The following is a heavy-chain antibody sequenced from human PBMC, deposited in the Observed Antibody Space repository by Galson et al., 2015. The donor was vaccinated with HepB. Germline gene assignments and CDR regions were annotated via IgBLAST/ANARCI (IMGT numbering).Heavy chain of an antibody. CDR3: VRDWQMDV. J-gene: IGHJ6*02. CDR1: GFTFSVYA. CDR2: IRYDGSSQ. V-gene: IGHV3-30-3*01. Sequence: SLRLSCAASGFTFSVYAMLWVRQAPGKGLECLAGIRYDGSSQFYADSVKGRFTISRDNPKNTLDLQMTSLGTEDTAVYYCVRDWQMDVWGQGTTVTVSS.